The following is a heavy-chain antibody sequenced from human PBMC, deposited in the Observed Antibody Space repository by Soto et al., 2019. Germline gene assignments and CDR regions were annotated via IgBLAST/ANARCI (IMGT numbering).Heavy chain of an antibody. CDR2: IWYDGSNK. D-gene: IGHD3-22*01. CDR1: GFTFSSYG. CDR3: ARDALIVVRAFDI. J-gene: IGHJ3*02. Sequence: GSLRLSCAASGFTFSSYGMHWVRQAPGKGLEWVAVIWYDGSNKYYADSVKGRFTISRDNSKNTLYLQMNSLRAEDTAVYYCARDALIVVRAFDIWGQGTMVTVSS. V-gene: IGHV3-33*01.